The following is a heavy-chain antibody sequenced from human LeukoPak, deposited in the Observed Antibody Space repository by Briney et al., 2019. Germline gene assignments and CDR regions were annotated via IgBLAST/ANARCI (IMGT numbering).Heavy chain of an antibody. J-gene: IGHJ6*03. CDR3: AKDTIVVVPNYYYYYYMDV. CDR2: IRYDGSNK. D-gene: IGHD2-15*01. V-gene: IGHV3-30*02. CDR1: GFTFSSYG. Sequence: PGGSLRLSCAASGFTFSSYGMHSVRQAPGKGLEWLAFIRYDGSNKYYADSVKGRFTISRNNSKNTLYLQMNSLRAEDTAVYYCAKDTIVVVPNYYYYYYMDVWGKGTTVTVSS.